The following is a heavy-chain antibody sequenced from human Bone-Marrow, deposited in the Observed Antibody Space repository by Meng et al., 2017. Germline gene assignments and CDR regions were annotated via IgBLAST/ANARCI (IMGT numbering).Heavy chain of an antibody. CDR2: INPIFGTA. V-gene: IGHV1-69*01. CDR1: GGNFSSYA. CDR3: ARESRDIAVAGVY. D-gene: IGHD6-19*01. Sequence: VQLKRAGEGGKKRGSSVKSSCKAAGGNFSSYASSWVRQAPGQGLEWMGGINPIFGTANYAQKFQGRVTITADESTSTAYMELSSLRSEDTAVYYCARESRDIAVAGVYWGQGTLVTVSS. J-gene: IGHJ4*02.